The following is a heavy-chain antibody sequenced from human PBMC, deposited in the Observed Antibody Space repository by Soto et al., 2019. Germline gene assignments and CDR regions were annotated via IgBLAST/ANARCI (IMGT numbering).Heavy chain of an antibody. Sequence: QMQLQASGPGLVKPSETLSLTCNVSGASVSNGYWSWIRQPPGKRLEWIGFMYFGGSFNYNPSLTRPATISVETSKNQFSMKLTSVTASDTAVYYCARSYYDSTGFAVDPWGQGTLVTVSS. CDR3: ARSYYDSTGFAVDP. D-gene: IGHD3-22*01. CDR1: GASVSNGY. J-gene: IGHJ5*02. CDR2: MYFGGSF. V-gene: IGHV4-59*02.